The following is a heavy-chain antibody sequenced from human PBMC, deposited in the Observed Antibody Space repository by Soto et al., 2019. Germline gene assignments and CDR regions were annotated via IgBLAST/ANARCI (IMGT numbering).Heavy chain of an antibody. CDR3: ARGGGGYSRDGFDI. V-gene: IGHV4-59*01. Sequence: KASETLSLTCTVSGGSINNYYWSWIRQSPGKGLEWIGYISYIGTTNYNPSLKSRVTISVDPSKNQFSLRLSSVTAADTAVYYCARGGGGYSRDGFDIWGQGTMVTVSS. CDR2: ISYIGTT. D-gene: IGHD4-4*01. CDR1: GGSINNYY. J-gene: IGHJ3*02.